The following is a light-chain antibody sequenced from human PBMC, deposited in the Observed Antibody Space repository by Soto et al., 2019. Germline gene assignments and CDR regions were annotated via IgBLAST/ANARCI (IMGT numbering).Light chain of an antibody. J-gene: IGLJ3*02. Sequence: QTVVTQEPSFSVSPGGTVTLTCGLSSGSVSTSYYPSWYQQTPGQAPRTLIYNTNTRSSGVPDRFSGSILGNKAALTITGAQADDEAHYYCVLYVGSVFSGVFGGGTQLTVL. CDR3: VLYVGSVFSGV. CDR1: SGSVSTSYY. V-gene: IGLV8-61*01. CDR2: NTN.